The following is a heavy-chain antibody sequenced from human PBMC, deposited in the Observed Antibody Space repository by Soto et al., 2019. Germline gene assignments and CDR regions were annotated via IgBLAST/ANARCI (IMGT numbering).Heavy chain of an antibody. V-gene: IGHV3-30-3*01. CDR3: ARGAWDYYDSSGYYYYYYGMDV. CDR1: GFTFSSYA. D-gene: IGHD3-22*01. Sequence: PGGSLRLSCAASGFTFSSYAMHWVRQAPGKGLEWVAVISYDGSNKYYADSVKGRFTISRDNSKNTLYLQMNSLRAEDTAVYYCARGAWDYYDSSGYYYYYYGMDVWGQGTTVTVSS. J-gene: IGHJ6*01. CDR2: ISYDGSNK.